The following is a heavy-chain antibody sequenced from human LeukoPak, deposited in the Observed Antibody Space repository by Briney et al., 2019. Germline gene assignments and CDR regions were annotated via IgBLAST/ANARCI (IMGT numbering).Heavy chain of an antibody. CDR2: ISTSSSAI. J-gene: IGHJ4*02. D-gene: IGHD4-11*01. CDR1: GFTFSSYS. CDR3: ASRDYSKLSFYY. V-gene: IGHV3-48*01. Sequence: PGGSLRLSCAASGFTFSSYSLNWVRQAPGKGLEWVSYISTSSSAIYYADSVKGRFTISRDNAKNSLYLQMNSLRAEDTAVYYCASRDYSKLSFYYWGQGTLVTVSS.